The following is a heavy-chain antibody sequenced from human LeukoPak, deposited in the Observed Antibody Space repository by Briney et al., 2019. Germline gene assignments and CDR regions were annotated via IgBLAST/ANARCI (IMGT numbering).Heavy chain of an antibody. J-gene: IGHJ3*02. V-gene: IGHV1-24*01. CDR3: ATDLSVALVRGAFDAFDI. D-gene: IGHD3-10*01. Sequence: GASVKVSCKVSGYTLTELSMHWVRQAHGKGLEWMGGFDPEDGETIYAQKFQGRVTMTENTSTDTAYMELSSLRSEDTAVYYCATDLSVALVRGAFDAFDIWGQGTMVTVSS. CDR2: FDPEDGET. CDR1: GYTLTELS.